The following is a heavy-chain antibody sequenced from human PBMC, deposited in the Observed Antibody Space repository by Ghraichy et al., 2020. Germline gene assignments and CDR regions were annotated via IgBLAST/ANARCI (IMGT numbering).Heavy chain of an antibody. J-gene: IGHJ6*02. CDR1: GFTFSSYS. D-gene: IGHD2-15*01. CDR3: ARDFVAGYYYYGMDV. V-gene: IGHV3-21*01. Sequence: GGERRSSCAASGFTFSSYSMNWVRQAPGKRLEWVSSISSSSSYIYYADSVKGRFTISRDNAKNSLYLQMNSLRAEDTAVYYCARDFVAGYYYYGMDVWGQGTTVTVSS. CDR2: ISSSSSYI.